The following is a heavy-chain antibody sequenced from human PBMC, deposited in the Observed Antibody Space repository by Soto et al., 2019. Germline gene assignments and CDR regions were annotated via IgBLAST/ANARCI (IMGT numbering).Heavy chain of an antibody. CDR2: IFSNDEK. D-gene: IGHD2-15*01. CDR3: ARIRAGYCSGGSCADWYFDL. J-gene: IGHJ2*01. CDR1: GFSLSNARMG. Sequence: QVTLKESGPVLVKPTETLTLTCTVSGFSLSNARMGVSWIRQPPGKALEWLAHIFSNDEKSYSTSLKSRLTISKDTSKSQVVLTMTNMDPVDTATYYCARIRAGYCSGGSCADWYFDLWGRGTLVTVSS. V-gene: IGHV2-26*01.